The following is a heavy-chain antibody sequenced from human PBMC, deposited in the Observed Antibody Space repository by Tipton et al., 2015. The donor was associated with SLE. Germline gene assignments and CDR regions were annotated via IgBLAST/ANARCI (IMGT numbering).Heavy chain of an antibody. CDR1: GGSISSSSYY. D-gene: IGHD6-6*01. CDR3: ARGGAQGSSSQCYFDY. Sequence: TLSLTCTVSGGSISSSSYYWGWIRQPPGKGLEWIGSIYYSGSTNYNPSLKSRVTISVDTSKNQFSLKLSSVTAADTAVYYCARGGAQGSSSQCYFDYWDQGTLVTVSS. J-gene: IGHJ4*02. V-gene: IGHV4-39*07. CDR2: IYYSGST.